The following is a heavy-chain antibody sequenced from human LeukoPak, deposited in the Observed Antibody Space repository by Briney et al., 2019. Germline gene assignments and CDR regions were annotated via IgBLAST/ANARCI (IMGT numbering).Heavy chain of an antibody. CDR2: ISGSGGST. CDR1: GFTFSSYG. V-gene: IGHV3-23*01. J-gene: IGHJ3*02. Sequence: SGGSLRLSCAASGFTFSSYGMSWVRQAPGKGLEWVSAISGSGGSTYYADSVKGRFTISRDNSKNTLYLQMDSLRAEDTAVYYCARVLRYFPQEAFDIWGQGTMVTVSS. D-gene: IGHD3-9*01. CDR3: ARVLRYFPQEAFDI.